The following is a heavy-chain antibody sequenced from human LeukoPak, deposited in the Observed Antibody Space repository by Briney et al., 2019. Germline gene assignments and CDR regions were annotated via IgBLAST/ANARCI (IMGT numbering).Heavy chain of an antibody. J-gene: IGHJ5*02. CDR1: GYTFNGHY. CDR3: ARDTKRSRARWENLGFDP. Sequence: ASVKVSCKASGYTFNGHYMHWVRQAPGQGLEWMGWISTYNGNTNYAQKLQGRVTMTTDTSTSTAYMELRSLRSDDTAVYFCARDTKRSRARWENLGFDPWGQGTLVTVSS. D-gene: IGHD1-26*01. CDR2: ISTYNGNT. V-gene: IGHV1-18*04.